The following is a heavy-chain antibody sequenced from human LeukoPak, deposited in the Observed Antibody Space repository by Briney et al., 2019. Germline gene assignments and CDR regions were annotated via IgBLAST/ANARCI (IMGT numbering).Heavy chain of an antibody. CDR1: GYTLTELS. J-gene: IGHJ4*02. CDR3: ARRFTVTTLGLVDLGFDY. CDR2: FDPEDGET. Sequence: ASVKVSCKVSGYTLTELSMHWVRQAPGKGLEWMGGFDPEDGETIYAQKFQGRVTITRDTSTSTVYMELSSLRSEDTAVYYCARRFTVTTLGLVDLGFDYWGQGTLVTVSS. V-gene: IGHV1-24*01. D-gene: IGHD4-17*01.